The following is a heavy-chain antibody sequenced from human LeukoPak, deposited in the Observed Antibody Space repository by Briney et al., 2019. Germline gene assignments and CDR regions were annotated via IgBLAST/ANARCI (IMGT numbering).Heavy chain of an antibody. CDR2: IYYSGST. Sequence: PSETLSLTCTVSGGSISSSSYYWGWIRQPPGKGLEWIGSIYYSGSTYYNPSLKSRVTISVDTSKNQFSLKLSSVTAADTAVYYCARDGVVVAALGGYNWFDPWGQGTLVTVSS. V-gene: IGHV4-39*07. CDR1: GGSISSSSYY. J-gene: IGHJ5*02. CDR3: ARDGVVVAALGGYNWFDP. D-gene: IGHD2-15*01.